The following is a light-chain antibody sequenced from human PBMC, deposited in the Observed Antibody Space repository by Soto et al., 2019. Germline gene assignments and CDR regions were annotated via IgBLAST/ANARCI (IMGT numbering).Light chain of an antibody. CDR3: QQYHNWPPRGT. CDR1: QSVSSN. J-gene: IGKJ1*01. V-gene: IGKV3-15*01. Sequence: EIVMTQSPATLPVSPGERATLSCRASQSVSSNLAWYQQKPGQAPRLLIYGASTSATGIPARFSGSGSGTEFTLTVSSLQSEDFAVYYCQQYHNWPPRGTFSQGTKVEIK. CDR2: GAS.